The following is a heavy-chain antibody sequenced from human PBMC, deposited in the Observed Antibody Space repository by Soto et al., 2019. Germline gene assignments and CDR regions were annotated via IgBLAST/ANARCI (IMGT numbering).Heavy chain of an antibody. D-gene: IGHD7-27*01. Sequence: SSETLSLTCSVSGDSISNLDYFWAWIRQPPGQALEYIGYIYKSATTYYNPSFESRVAISVDTSKSQFSLNVTSVTAADTAVYFCTRGRYCLTGRCFPNWFDSWGQGALVTVSS. CDR1: GDSISNLDYF. V-gene: IGHV4-30-4*01. CDR3: TRGRYCLTGRCFPNWFDS. CDR2: IYKSATT. J-gene: IGHJ5*01.